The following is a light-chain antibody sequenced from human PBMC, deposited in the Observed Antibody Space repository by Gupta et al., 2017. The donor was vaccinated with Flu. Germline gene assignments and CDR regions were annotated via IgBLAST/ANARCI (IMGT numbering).Light chain of an antibody. J-gene: IGLJ1*01. V-gene: IGLV4-60*03. Sequence: QPALTQSAAASASLGSSVRPTCTLSSGHTNNIIAWHQQQSGKAPRYLMKIEGSGNYDRGSGVPDRFSGSTSGADRYLTISNLQSEDEADYYCETWDSDIHVFGSGTKVTVL. CDR2: IEGSGNY. CDR1: SGHTNNI. CDR3: ETWDSDIHV.